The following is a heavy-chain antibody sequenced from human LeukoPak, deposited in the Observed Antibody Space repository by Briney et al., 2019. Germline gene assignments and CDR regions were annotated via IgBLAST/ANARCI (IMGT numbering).Heavy chain of an antibody. CDR1: GFTFSSYS. CDR3: ASDYDSSNYYGFDY. J-gene: IGHJ4*02. Sequence: GGSLRLSCAASGFTFSSYSMNWVRQAPGKGLEWVSSISSSSSYIYYADSVKGRFTISRDNAKNSLYLQMNSLRAEDTAVYYCASDYDSSNYYGFDYWGQGTLVTVSS. V-gene: IGHV3-21*01. CDR2: ISSSSSYI. D-gene: IGHD3-22*01.